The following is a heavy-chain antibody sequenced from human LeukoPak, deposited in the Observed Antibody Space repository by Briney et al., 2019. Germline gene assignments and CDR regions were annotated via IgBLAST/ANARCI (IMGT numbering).Heavy chain of an antibody. CDR2: INSDGSST. Sequence: PGGSLRLSCAASGFTFSSYWMHWVRQAPGKGLVWVSRINSDGSSTSYADSVKGRFTISRDNAKNTLYLQMNSLRAEDTAVYYCARAGIWFGEVVGMDYWGQGTLVTVSS. D-gene: IGHD3-10*01. J-gene: IGHJ4*02. CDR1: GFTFSSYW. V-gene: IGHV3-74*01. CDR3: ARAGIWFGEVVGMDY.